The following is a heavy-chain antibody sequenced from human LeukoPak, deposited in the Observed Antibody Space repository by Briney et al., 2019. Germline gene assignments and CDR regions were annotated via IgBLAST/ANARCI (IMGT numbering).Heavy chain of an antibody. D-gene: IGHD6-19*01. V-gene: IGHV5-51*01. Sequence: GESLKISCKGSGYSFTSYWIGWVRHMPGKGLEWMGIIYPGDSDTRYSPSFQGQVTISADKSISTAYLQWSSLKASDTAMYYCARHGSRLASYYGMDVWGQGTTVTVSS. CDR2: IYPGDSDT. CDR1: GYSFTSYW. CDR3: ARHGSRLASYYGMDV. J-gene: IGHJ6*02.